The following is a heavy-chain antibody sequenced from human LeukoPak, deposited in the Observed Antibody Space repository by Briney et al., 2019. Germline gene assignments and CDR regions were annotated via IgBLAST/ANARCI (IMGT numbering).Heavy chain of an antibody. Sequence: PGGSLRLSCAASGFTFSSYAMSWVRQAPGKGLEWVSAISGSGGSTYYADSVKGRFTISRDNSKNTLYLQMNSLRAEDTAVYYCAKGLIGITMVRGVIAPFDYWGQGTLVTVSS. CDR1: GFTFSSYA. CDR2: ISGSGGST. J-gene: IGHJ4*02. D-gene: IGHD3-10*01. CDR3: AKGLIGITMVRGVIAPFDY. V-gene: IGHV3-23*01.